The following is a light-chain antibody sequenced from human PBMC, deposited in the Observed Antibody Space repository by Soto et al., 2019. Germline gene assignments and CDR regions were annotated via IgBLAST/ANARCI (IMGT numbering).Light chain of an antibody. V-gene: IGKV3-20*01. CDR3: QQYGSVPLT. J-gene: IGKJ4*01. CDR1: ESVSTNY. CDR2: GAS. Sequence: EIVLTQSPGTLSLSPGERATLSCRASESVSTNYLAWYQQKPGQAPRLLISGASSRATGIQDRFSGSGSGADFTLTINRLEPEDFAVYYCQQYGSVPLTFGGGTKVEIK.